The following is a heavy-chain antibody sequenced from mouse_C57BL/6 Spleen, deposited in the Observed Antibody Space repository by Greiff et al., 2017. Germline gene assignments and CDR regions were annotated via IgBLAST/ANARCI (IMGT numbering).Heavy chain of an antibody. V-gene: IGHV14-3*01. J-gene: IGHJ1*03. CDR1: GFNIKNTY. Sequence: EVQLKQSVAELVRPGASVKLSCTASGFNIKNTYMHWVKQRPEQGLEWIGRIDPANGNTKYAPKFQGKATITADTSSNTAYLQLSSLTSEDTAIYYCASLITTVVAPSWYFDVWGTGTTVTVSS. CDR2: IDPANGNT. D-gene: IGHD1-1*01. CDR3: ASLITTVVAPSWYFDV.